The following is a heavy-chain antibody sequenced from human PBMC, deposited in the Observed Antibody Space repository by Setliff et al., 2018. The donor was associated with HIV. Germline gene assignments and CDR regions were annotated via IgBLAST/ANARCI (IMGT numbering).Heavy chain of an antibody. D-gene: IGHD1-26*01. J-gene: IGHJ4*02. V-gene: IGHV4-39*01. CDR2: IYYTGST. Sequence: PSETLSLTCSVSGASISSSSYYWGWIRQPPGKGLEWIGSIYYTGSTYYNPSLKSRVTISVDTSKNQFSLKLSSVTAADTAVYYCARHYNVNYYVRKDFDYWGLGTLVTVSS. CDR3: ARHYNVNYYVRKDFDY. CDR1: GASISSSSYY.